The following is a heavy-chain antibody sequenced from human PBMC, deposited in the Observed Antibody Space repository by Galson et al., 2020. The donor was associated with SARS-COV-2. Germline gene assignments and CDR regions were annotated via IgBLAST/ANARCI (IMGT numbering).Heavy chain of an antibody. J-gene: IGHJ3*02. V-gene: IGHV4-38-2*01. D-gene: IGHD6-19*01. CDR1: GYSITNDYW. Sequence: SATLSLTCGVSGYSITNDYWWGWIRLAPGKGLEWIGSIYHNGDTHYSPSLKSRITISVDTSTNQFSLKLTSVTAADTAAYYCARQIGSGRWGFDSWGQGTMVTVSS. CDR2: IYHNGDT. CDR3: ARQIGSGRWGFDS.